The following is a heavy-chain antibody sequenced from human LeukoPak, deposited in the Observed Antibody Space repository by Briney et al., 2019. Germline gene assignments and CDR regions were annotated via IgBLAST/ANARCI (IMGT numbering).Heavy chain of an antibody. J-gene: IGHJ4*02. CDR2: ISSNGGST. CDR3: VKETYCSSTSCYIFDY. D-gene: IGHD2-2*02. V-gene: IGHV3-64D*06. Sequence: PGGSLRLSCSASGFTSSSSAIHWVRQAPGKGLEYVSAISSNGGSTYYADSVKGRFTISRDNSKNTLYLQMSSLRPDDTAVYYCVKETYCSSTSCYIFDYWGQGTLVTVSS. CDR1: GFTSSSSA.